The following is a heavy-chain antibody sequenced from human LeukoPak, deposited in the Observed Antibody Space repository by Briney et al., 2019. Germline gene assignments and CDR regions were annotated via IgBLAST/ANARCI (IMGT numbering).Heavy chain of an antibody. CDR3: ARNGPGLDYFDY. Sequence: PGGSLRLSCAASGFTFSSYWMHWVRQAPGKGLVWVSRINSDGSDTTYADSVKGRFTISRDNAKNTLYLQMNSLRAADTAVYYCARNGPGLDYFDYWGQGTLVTVSS. V-gene: IGHV3-74*01. D-gene: IGHD3-10*01. CDR1: GFTFSSYW. CDR2: INSDGSDT. J-gene: IGHJ4*02.